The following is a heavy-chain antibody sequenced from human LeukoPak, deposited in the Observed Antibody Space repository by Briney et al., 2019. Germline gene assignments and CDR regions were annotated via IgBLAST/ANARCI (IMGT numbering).Heavy chain of an antibody. J-gene: IGHJ4*02. Sequence: GESLKISCKGSGYSFTSYWIGWVRQMPGKGLEWMGIIYPGDPDTRYSPSFQGQVTISADKSISTAYLQWSSLKASGTAMYYCARYSGYEGGDHDFDYWGQGTLVTVSS. D-gene: IGHD5-12*01. CDR2: IYPGDPDT. V-gene: IGHV5-51*01. CDR1: GYSFTSYW. CDR3: ARYSGYEGGDHDFDY.